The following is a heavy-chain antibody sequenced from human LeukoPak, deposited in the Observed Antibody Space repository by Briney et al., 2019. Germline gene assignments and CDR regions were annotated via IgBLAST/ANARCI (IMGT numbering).Heavy chain of an antibody. D-gene: IGHD5/OR15-5a*01. Sequence: GGSLRLSCTASGFTFGDYAMSWVRQAPGKGLDWVGFIRSKAYGGTTEYAASVKGRFTISRDDSKSIAYLQMNSLKTEDTAVYYCSGCLRFDYWGQGTLVTVSS. CDR2: IRSKAYGGTT. J-gene: IGHJ4*02. V-gene: IGHV3-49*04. CDR1: GFTFGDYA. CDR3: SGCLRFDY.